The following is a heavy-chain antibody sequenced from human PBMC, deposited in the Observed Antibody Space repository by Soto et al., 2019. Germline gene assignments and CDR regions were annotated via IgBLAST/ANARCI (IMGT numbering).Heavy chain of an antibody. CDR3: ARDTGPNGYNYYYFGMDV. J-gene: IGHJ6*02. D-gene: IGHD5-18*01. V-gene: IGHV3-30-3*01. CDR1: GFTFSNYA. CDR2: ISYDGSDK. Sequence: PGGSRRLSCAASGFTFSNYAMHWVRQAPGKGLEWVAVISYDGSDKYNANSVKGRFTISRDNSKNTLYLQMNSLRAEDTAVYYCARDTGPNGYNYYYFGMDVWGQGTTVTVSS.